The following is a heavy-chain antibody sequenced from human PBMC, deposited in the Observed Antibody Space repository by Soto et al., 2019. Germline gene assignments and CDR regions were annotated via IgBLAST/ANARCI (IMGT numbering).Heavy chain of an antibody. V-gene: IGHV4-39*01. CDR2: IYCSGST. D-gene: IGHD3-10*01. CDR1: GGSISSSSYY. Sequence: LYLTCTVSGGSISSSSYYWGWIRQPPGKGLEWIGSIYCSGSTYYNPSLKSRVTISVDTSKNQFSLKLSSVTAADTAVYYCARHGITMVRGVPGIYYYYGMDVWGQG. J-gene: IGHJ6*02. CDR3: ARHGITMVRGVPGIYYYYGMDV.